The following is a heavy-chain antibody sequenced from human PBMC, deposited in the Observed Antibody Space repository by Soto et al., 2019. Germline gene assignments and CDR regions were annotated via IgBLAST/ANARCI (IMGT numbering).Heavy chain of an antibody. CDR1: GFTFSAYD. CDR3: ARAYSGRLPRREDYYFAMAV. CDR2: IGAADDP. D-gene: IGHD2-15*01. V-gene: IGHV3-13*05. J-gene: IGHJ6*02. Sequence: GGSLRLSCAASGFTFSAYDMHWVRQTTGKGLEWVSAIGAADDPYYLGSVKGRFTISRENAKNSLYLQMSSLRAEDTAVYYCARAYSGRLPRREDYYFAMAVWGQGNMVTVS.